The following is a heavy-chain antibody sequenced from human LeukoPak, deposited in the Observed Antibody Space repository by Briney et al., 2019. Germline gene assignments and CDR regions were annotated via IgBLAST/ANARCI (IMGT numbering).Heavy chain of an antibody. CDR2: INTDGNST. CDR3: AKNLNRITMIVVVPFDY. Sequence: QAGGSLRLSCAASGFTFSSYWMHWVRQAPGKGLVWVSRINTDGNSTSYADSVRGRLTISRDNAKNTLYLQMNSLRAEDTAVYYCAKNLNRITMIVVVPFDYWGQGTLVTVSS. CDR1: GFTFSSYW. V-gene: IGHV3-74*01. D-gene: IGHD3-22*01. J-gene: IGHJ4*02.